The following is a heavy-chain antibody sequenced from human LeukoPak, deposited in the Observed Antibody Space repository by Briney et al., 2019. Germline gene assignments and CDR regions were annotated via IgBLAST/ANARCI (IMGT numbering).Heavy chain of an antibody. V-gene: IGHV4-59*01. CDR2: IYYSGST. CDR1: GGSISSYY. CDR3: ARADYGDYVRNNWFDP. D-gene: IGHD4-17*01. Sequence: SETLSLTCTVSGGSISSYYWSWIRQPPGKGLEWIEYIYYSGSTNYNPSLKSRVTISVDTSKNQFSLKLSSVTAADTAVYYCARADYGDYVRNNWFDPWGQGTLVTVSS. J-gene: IGHJ5*02.